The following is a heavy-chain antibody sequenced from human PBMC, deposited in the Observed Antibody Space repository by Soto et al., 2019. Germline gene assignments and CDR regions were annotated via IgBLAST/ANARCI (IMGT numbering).Heavy chain of an antibody. CDR1: GFTFSSYS. J-gene: IGHJ6*02. V-gene: IGHV3-21*01. CDR2: ISSSSSYI. CDR3: ASDIVDPRGYYGMDV. D-gene: IGHD1-26*01. Sequence: EVQLVESGGGLVKPGGSLRLSCAASGFTFSSYSMNWVRQAPGKGLEWVSSISSSSSYIYYAASVKGRFTISRDNAKNALYLQMSSLRAEDTAVYYCASDIVDPRGYYGMDVWGQGTTVTVCS.